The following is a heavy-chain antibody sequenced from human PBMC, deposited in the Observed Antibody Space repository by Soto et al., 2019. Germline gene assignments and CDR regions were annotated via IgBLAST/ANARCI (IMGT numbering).Heavy chain of an antibody. CDR1: GGTFSSYA. V-gene: IGHV1-69*06. D-gene: IGHD3-22*01. J-gene: IGHJ4*02. Sequence: GASVKVSCKASGGTFSSYAISWVRQAPGQGLEWMGGIIPIFGTANYAQKFQGRVTITADKSTSTAYMELSSLRSEDTAVYYCATFHYDSSGYYFDYWGQGTLVTVSS. CDR3: ATFHYDSSGYYFDY. CDR2: IIPIFGTA.